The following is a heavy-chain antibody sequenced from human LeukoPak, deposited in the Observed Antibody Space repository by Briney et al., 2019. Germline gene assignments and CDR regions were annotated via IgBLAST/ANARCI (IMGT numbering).Heavy chain of an antibody. D-gene: IGHD2-15*01. CDR2: INHSGST. Sequence: SETLSLTCAVYGGSFSGYYWSWIRQPPGKGLEWIGEINHSGSTNYNPSLKSRVTISVDTSKNQFSLKLSFVTAADTAVYYCARGLRSDYYYYMDVWGKGTTVTVSS. CDR1: GGSFSGYY. V-gene: IGHV4-34*01. J-gene: IGHJ6*03. CDR3: ARGLRSDYYYYMDV.